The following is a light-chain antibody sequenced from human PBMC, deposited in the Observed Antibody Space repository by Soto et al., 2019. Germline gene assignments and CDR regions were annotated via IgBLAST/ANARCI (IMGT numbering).Light chain of an antibody. CDR2: DVS. V-gene: IGLV2-11*01. CDR1: SSDVGGYNY. Sequence: QSALTQPRSVSGSPGQSVTISCTGTSSDVGGYNYVSWYQQHPGKAPKLMIYDVSERPSGVPDRFSASKSGNTASLTISGLQAEDEADYYCCSYAGTYTYVFGTGTQLIVL. CDR3: CSYAGTYTYV. J-gene: IGLJ1*01.